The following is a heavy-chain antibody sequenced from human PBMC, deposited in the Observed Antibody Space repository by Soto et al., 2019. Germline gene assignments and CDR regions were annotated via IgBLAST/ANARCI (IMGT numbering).Heavy chain of an antibody. CDR1: GFSFSSYG. CDR3: ATAFVFLLLYFDWSPFDF. V-gene: IGHV3-30*03. CDR2: LSYDGSSK. Sequence: GGSLRLSCAASGFSFSSYGMHWVRQAPGKGLEWVAVLSYDGSSKYYADSVNHRFTFSQDNSTNPLYLQMNSLCAEDTAVYYCATAFVFLLLYFDWSPFDFWGQGTLVTVSS. J-gene: IGHJ4*02. D-gene: IGHD3-9*01.